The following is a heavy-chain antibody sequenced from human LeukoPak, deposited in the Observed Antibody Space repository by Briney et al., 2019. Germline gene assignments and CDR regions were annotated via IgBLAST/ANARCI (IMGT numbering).Heavy chain of an antibody. J-gene: IGHJ4*02. Sequence: SETLSLTCTVSGGSVTSGSYYWSWIRQPPGKGLEWIGYIYHSGSTNYKPSLKSRVTISVDTSKNQFSLKLSSVTAADTAVYYCARVRLLWVRGVRFDYWGQGTLVTVSS. CDR3: ARVRLLWVRGVRFDY. D-gene: IGHD3-10*01. V-gene: IGHV4-61*01. CDR2: IYHSGST. CDR1: GGSVTSGSYY.